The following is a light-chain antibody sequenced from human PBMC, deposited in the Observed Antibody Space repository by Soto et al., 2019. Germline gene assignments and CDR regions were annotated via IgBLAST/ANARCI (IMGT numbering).Light chain of an antibody. Sequence: SSQRMSDSRAWYHQQLGQAADLLISDVSSLERGVPSRFSGSGSGTEFTFTISSMQPDHFATYFWQQHNAYSPTFGRGTKV. CDR3: QQHNAYSPT. CDR1: QRMSDS. CDR2: DVS. J-gene: IGKJ1*01. V-gene: IGKV1-5*01.